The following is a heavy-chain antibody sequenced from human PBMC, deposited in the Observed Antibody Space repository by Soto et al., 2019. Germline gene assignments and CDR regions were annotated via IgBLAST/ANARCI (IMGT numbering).Heavy chain of an antibody. V-gene: IGHV3-23*01. CDR3: AKMEGMDPWAYSFDY. J-gene: IGHJ4*02. CDR2: IYGGGNGP. CDR1: GFTFSDFA. Sequence: EVQVLESGGGLVHPGGSLRLSCAATGFTFSDFAMSWVRQDPGKGLEWVSRIYGGGNGPHYADSVKGRVTISRDNSKNTLYLQMNSLRAEDTAVYYCAKMEGMDPWAYSFDYWGQGTLVTVSS. D-gene: IGHD2-2*03.